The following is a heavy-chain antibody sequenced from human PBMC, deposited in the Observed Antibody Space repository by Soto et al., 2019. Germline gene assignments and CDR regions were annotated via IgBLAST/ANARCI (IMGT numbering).Heavy chain of an antibody. CDR3: ARGGGVGVAGSAAFDM. V-gene: IGHV1-2*02. CDR2: INPATGAA. Sequence: QLHLVQSGAVVKKPGASVTVSCSASGYPVTAYYMHWVRQAPGRGLEWMGGINPATGAAKYTQTFQGRGTMTRDTSTSTGFMELSGLTSADTAVFYFARGGGVGVAGSAAFDMWGQGTLVTVSS. D-gene: IGHD3-3*01. CDR1: GYPVTAYY. J-gene: IGHJ3*02.